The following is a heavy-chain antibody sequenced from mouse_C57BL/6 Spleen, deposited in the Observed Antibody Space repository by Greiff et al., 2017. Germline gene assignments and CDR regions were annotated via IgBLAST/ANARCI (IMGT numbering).Heavy chain of an antibody. J-gene: IGHJ4*01. CDR1: GYTFTDYE. Sequence: VQLQQSGAELVRPGASVTLSCKASGYTFTDYEMHWVKQTPVHGLEWIGAIDPETGGTAYNQKFKGKAILTADKSSSTAYMELRSLTSEDSAVYYCTRMKLDDYVLMDYWGQGTSVTVSS. V-gene: IGHV1-15*01. CDR3: TRMKLDDYVLMDY. CDR2: IDPETGGT. D-gene: IGHD2-4*01.